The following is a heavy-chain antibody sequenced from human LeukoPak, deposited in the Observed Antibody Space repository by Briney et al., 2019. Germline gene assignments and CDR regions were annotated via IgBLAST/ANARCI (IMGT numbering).Heavy chain of an antibody. CDR3: TRDLVGATSDF. D-gene: IGHD1-26*01. V-gene: IGHV3-74*01. CDR1: GFIFTTYW. CDR2: INSDGSDT. Sequence: GGSLRLSCSASGFIFTTYWMHWVRDAPGKGLVWVARINSDGSDTYYADSVKGRFTISRDNSKNTVYLQMNSLRAEDTAVYYCTRDLVGATSDFWGQGTLVTVSS. J-gene: IGHJ4*02.